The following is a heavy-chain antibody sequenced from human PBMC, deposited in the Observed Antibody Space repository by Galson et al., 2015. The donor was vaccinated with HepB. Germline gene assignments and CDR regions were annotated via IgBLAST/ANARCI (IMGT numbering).Heavy chain of an antibody. D-gene: IGHD3-22*01. V-gene: IGHV4-59*01. J-gene: IGHJ3*02. CDR3: ARAQGTFSIEYYYDSSGYYQPDAFDI. CDR1: GGSISSYY. Sequence: TLSLTCTVSGGSISSYYWSWIRQPPGKGLEWIGYIYYSGSTNYNPSLKSRVTISVDTSKNQFSLKLSSVTAADTAVYYCARAQGTFSIEYYYDSSGYYQPDAFDIWGQGTMVTVSS. CDR2: IYYSGST.